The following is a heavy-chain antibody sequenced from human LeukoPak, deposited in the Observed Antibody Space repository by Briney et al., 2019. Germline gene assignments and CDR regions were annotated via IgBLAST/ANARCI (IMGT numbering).Heavy chain of an antibody. CDR2: IYPGDSDT. CDR1: GYSFTSYW. Sequence: GESLKISCKGSGYSFTSYWIDWVRQMPGKGLEWMGIIYPGDSDTKYSSSFQGQVTISADKSISTAYLQWSSLKASDTAMYYCARRLYSSGWYFDSWGQGTLVTVSS. J-gene: IGHJ4*02. D-gene: IGHD6-19*01. CDR3: ARRLYSSGWYFDS. V-gene: IGHV5-51*01.